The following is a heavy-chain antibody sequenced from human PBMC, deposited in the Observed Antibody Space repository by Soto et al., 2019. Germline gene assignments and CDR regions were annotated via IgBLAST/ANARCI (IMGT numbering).Heavy chain of an antibody. Sequence: ASVKVSCKASGYTFTSYGISWVRQAPGQGLEWMGWISAYNGNTNYAQKLQGRVTMTTDTSTSTAYMELRSLRSDDTAVYYCARGGRRIAAAGTVMMFDPWGQGTLVTVSS. D-gene: IGHD6-13*01. J-gene: IGHJ5*02. CDR2: ISAYNGNT. CDR3: ARGGRRIAAAGTVMMFDP. CDR1: GYTFTSYG. V-gene: IGHV1-18*01.